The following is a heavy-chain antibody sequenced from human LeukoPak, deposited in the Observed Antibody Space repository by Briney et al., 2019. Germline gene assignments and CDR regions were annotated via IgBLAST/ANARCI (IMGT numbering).Heavy chain of an antibody. Sequence: ASEPLSLTCTVSGGSISSSSYYWGWIRQPPGKGLECIGSIYYSGSTYYNPSRKSRVTISVDTSNNQYSLKLSSVTAADTAVYYCARPLSIAAAGTLFDHWGQGTLVTVSS. CDR2: IYYSGST. V-gene: IGHV4-39*01. J-gene: IGHJ5*02. CDR3: ARPLSIAAAGTLFDH. D-gene: IGHD6-13*01. CDR1: GGSISSSSYY.